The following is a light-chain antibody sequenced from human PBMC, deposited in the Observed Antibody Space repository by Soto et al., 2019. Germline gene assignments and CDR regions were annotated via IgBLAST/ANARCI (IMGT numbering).Light chain of an antibody. J-gene: IGLJ2*01. Sequence: SYELTQPPSVSVAPGKTARMTCGGNNIGSKSVHWHQQKPGQAPVLVIYYDSDRPSGIPERVSGSSSGNTATLTISRVEAGDEADYYCQVWDSSSDHVVFGGGTKLTVL. V-gene: IGLV3-21*04. CDR1: NIGSKS. CDR3: QVWDSSSDHVV. CDR2: YDS.